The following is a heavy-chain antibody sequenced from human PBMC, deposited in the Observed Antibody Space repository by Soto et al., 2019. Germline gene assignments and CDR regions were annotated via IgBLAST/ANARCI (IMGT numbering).Heavy chain of an antibody. CDR1: GGSINSGTYY. CDR3: ARGRRKEVVAATSFDY. J-gene: IGHJ4*02. CDR2: VYYSGST. V-gene: IGHV4-39*01. D-gene: IGHD2-15*01. Sequence: SETLSLTCTVSGGSINSGTYYWGWIRQPPGKGLEWVGTVYYSGSTYYNPSLKSRVTISVDTSKNQFSLKLSSVTAADTAVYYCARGRRKEVVAATSFDYWGQGTLVTVSS.